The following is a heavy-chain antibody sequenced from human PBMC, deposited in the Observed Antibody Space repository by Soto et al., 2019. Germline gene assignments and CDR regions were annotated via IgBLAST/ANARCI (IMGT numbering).Heavy chain of an antibody. CDR2: INHSGST. CDR1: GGSFSGYY. V-gene: IGHV4-34*01. CDR3: ARGLNFRGFWSGYPLRPDAFDI. J-gene: IGHJ3*02. D-gene: IGHD3-3*01. Sequence: SETLSLTCAAYGGSFSGYYWSWIRQPPGKGLEWIWEINHSGSTNYNPSLKSRVTISVDTSKNQFSLKLSSVTAADTAVYYCARGLNFRGFWSGYPLRPDAFDIWGQGTMVTVSS.